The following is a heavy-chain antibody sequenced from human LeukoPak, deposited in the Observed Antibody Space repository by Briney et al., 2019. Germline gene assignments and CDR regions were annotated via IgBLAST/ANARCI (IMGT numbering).Heavy chain of an antibody. CDR3: ARDSPHVRRRILSSSSGSLDY. CDR2: IKYDGSEK. V-gene: IGHV3-7*01. Sequence: GGSLRLSCAASGFTFSDYWMSWVRQAPGKGLEWVANIKYDGSEKYYVDSVKGRFTISRDNAKNSLYLQMNSLRAEDTAVYYCARDSPHVRRRILSSSSGSLDYWGQGTLVTVSS. CDR1: GFTFSDYW. D-gene: IGHD6-6*01. J-gene: IGHJ4*02.